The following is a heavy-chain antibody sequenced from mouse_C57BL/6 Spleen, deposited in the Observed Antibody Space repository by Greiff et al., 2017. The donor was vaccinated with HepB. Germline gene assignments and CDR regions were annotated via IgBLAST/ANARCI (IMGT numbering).Heavy chain of an antibody. D-gene: IGHD2-5*01. CDR1: GYTFTSYW. CDR3: TTTYYSNYVWFAY. CDR2: IYPGNSDT. J-gene: IGHJ3*01. V-gene: IGHV1-5*01. Sequence: EVQLQQSGTVLARPGASVKMSCKTSGYTFTSYWMHWVKQRPGQGLEWIGAIYPGNSDTSYNQKFKGKAKLTAVTSASTAYMELSSLTNEDSAVYYCTTTYYSNYVWFAYWGQGTLVTVSA.